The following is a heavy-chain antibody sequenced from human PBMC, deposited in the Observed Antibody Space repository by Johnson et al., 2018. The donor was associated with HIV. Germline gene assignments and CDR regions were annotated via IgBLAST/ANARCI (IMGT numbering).Heavy chain of an antibody. D-gene: IGHD6-13*01. CDR1: GFTFSSYG. CDR3: ARGADPGIAAALV. V-gene: IGHV3-30*02. Sequence: VQLVESGGGVVQPGESLRLSCAASGFTFSSYGLHWVRQAPGTGLDCVAFIRSDGTSKYYADSVKGRFTISRDNSKNTLYLQMNSLRAEDTALYYCARGADPGIAAALVWGQGTMVTVSS. J-gene: IGHJ3*01. CDR2: IRSDGTSK.